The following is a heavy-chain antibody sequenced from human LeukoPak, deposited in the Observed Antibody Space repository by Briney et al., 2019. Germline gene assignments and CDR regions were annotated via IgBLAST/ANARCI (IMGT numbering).Heavy chain of an antibody. CDR3: APRGVVIDY. CDR1: GFTFSSYT. V-gene: IGHV3-48*02. J-gene: IGHJ4*02. Sequence: GGSLRLSCAASGFTFSSYTMNWVRQAPGKGLEWVSYISSSSNAIYYADSVKGRFTISRDNAKNSLYLQMNSLTDEDTAVYYCAPRGVVIDYWGQGTLVTVSS. CDR2: ISSSSNAI. D-gene: IGHD3-3*01.